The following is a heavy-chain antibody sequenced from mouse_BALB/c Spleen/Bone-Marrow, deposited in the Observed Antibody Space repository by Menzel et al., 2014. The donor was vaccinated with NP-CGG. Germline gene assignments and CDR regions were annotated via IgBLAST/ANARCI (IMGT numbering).Heavy chain of an antibody. Sequence: VQLQESGAELMKPGASVKISCKATGYTFSGYWIEWVKQRPGHGLEWIGEILPGSGSTNYNEKFKGKATFTADTSSNTAYMHLSSLTSEDSAVYYCATARATWFAYWGQGTLVTVSA. V-gene: IGHV1-9*01. D-gene: IGHD3-2*01. CDR1: GYTFSGYW. CDR2: ILPGSGST. CDR3: ATARATWFAY. J-gene: IGHJ3*01.